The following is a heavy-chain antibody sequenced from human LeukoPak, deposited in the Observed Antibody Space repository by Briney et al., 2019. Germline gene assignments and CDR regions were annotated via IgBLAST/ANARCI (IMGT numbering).Heavy chain of an antibody. Sequence: GGSLRLSCAASGFTFSSYWVSWVRQAPGKGLEWVANIKQDGSEKYYVDSVKGRFTISRDNAKNSLYLQMNSLRAEDTAVYYCARTIVGATKGYFQHWGQGTLVTVSS. CDR2: IKQDGSEK. CDR3: ARTIVGATKGYFQH. J-gene: IGHJ1*01. V-gene: IGHV3-7*01. CDR1: GFTFSSYW. D-gene: IGHD1-26*01.